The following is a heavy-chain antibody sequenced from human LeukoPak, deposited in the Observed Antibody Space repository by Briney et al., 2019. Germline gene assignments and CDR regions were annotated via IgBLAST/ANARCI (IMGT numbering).Heavy chain of an antibody. Sequence: GGSLRLSCAASGFTFSSYGMHWVRQAPGKGLEWVAVIWYDGSNKYYADSVKGRFTISRDNSKNTLYLQMNSLRAEDTAVYYCAKGTYHYDSSGPFDYWGQGTLVTVSS. CDR3: AKGTYHYDSSGPFDY. D-gene: IGHD3-22*01. CDR1: GFTFSSYG. CDR2: IWYDGSNK. V-gene: IGHV3-30*02. J-gene: IGHJ4*02.